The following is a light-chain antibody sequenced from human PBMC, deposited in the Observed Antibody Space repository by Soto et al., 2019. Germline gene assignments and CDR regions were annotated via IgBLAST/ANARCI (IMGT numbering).Light chain of an antibody. Sequence: QRVMAEQPKGAGTAGQTVTITCSGSNSNIGSNSVNWFQHLPGAVPTLRIFSNNQRPSVVPDRFSGSKSGTSASLAISGLQSEDESDYDCSAWDDSLVVVFGGGPKVTVL. CDR1: NSNIGSNS. CDR2: SNN. V-gene: IGLV1-44*01. CDR3: SAWDDSLVVV. J-gene: IGLJ3*02.